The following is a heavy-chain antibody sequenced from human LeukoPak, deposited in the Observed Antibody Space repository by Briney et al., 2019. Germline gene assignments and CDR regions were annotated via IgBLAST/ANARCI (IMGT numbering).Heavy chain of an antibody. D-gene: IGHD1-1*01. CDR2: INPGDSAI. J-gene: IGHJ4*02. CDR1: GYSFGIYW. V-gene: IGHV5-51*01. Sequence: GESLKISCEGLGYSFGIYWLGWVRQMPGKGLEWIGIINPGDSAIEYSPSFQGQVTISADKSISTAHLQWSSLKASDTAIYYCARHVAYNTWNYFDYWGQGTLVTVSS. CDR3: ARHVAYNTWNYFDY.